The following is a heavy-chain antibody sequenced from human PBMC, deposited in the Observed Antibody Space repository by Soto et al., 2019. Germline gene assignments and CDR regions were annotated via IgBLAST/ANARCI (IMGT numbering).Heavy chain of an antibody. Sequence: ASVKVSCKASGYTFTGYYMHWVRRAPGQGLEWMGWINPNSGGTNYAQKFQGWVTMTRDTSISTAYMELSRLRSDDTAVYYCAGVANGCHCTGIDVWGQGTMVTVSS. CDR3: AGVANGCHCTGIDV. D-gene: IGHD2-15*01. CDR1: GYTFTGYY. V-gene: IGHV1-2*04. CDR2: INPNSGGT. J-gene: IGHJ6*02.